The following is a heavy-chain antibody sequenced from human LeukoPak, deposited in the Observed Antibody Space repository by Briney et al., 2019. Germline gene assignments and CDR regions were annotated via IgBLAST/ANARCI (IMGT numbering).Heavy chain of an antibody. J-gene: IGHJ6*02. D-gene: IGHD2-15*01. CDR3: ARVGFATQYYYYYGMDV. CDR2: INPNSGGT. CDR1: GYTFTGYY. Sequence: GASVKVSCKASGYTFTGYYMHWVRQAPGQGLEWMGWINPNSGGTNYAQRFQGWVTMTRDTSISTAYMELSTLRSDDTAVYYCARVGFATQYYYYYGMDVWGQGTTVTVSS. V-gene: IGHV1-2*04.